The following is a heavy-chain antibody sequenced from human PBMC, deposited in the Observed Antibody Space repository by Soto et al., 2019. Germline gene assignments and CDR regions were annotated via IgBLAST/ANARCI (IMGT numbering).Heavy chain of an antibody. V-gene: IGHV2-5*02. CDR1: GFSLSTSGVG. CDR3: ALHYYGSGSPRWFDP. J-gene: IGHJ5*02. Sequence: QITLKESGTTLVKPTQTLTLTCTFSGFSLSTSGVGVGWIRQPPGKALEWLALIYWDDDKRYSPSLKSRLTITKDTSKNQVVPTMTNMDPVDTATYYFALHYYGSGSPRWFDPWGQGTLVTVSS. CDR2: IYWDDDK. D-gene: IGHD3-10*01.